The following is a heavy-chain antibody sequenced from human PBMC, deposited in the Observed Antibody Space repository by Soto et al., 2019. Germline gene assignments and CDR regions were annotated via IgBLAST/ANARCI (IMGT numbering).Heavy chain of an antibody. J-gene: IGHJ6*02. CDR3: ARHLSWSGYPHYSYGIPV. D-gene: IGHD3-3*01. CDR1: GGSISRSSYY. CDR2: IYYSGST. Sequence: PREKLRVTCTVSGGSISRSSYYWGWIRQPPGKGLEWIGSIYYSGSTYYNPSLKSRVTISVDTSKNQCSLKLSSVTAADTAVYYCARHLSWSGYPHYSYGIPVWGHGPT. V-gene: IGHV4-39*01.